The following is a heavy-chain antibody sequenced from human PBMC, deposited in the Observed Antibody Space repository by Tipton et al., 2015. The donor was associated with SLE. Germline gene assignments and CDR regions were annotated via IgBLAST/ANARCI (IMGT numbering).Heavy chain of an antibody. CDR3: ARWGMTAIWAFDL. Sequence: TLSLTCTVSGGSMSSHCWNWIRQPPGKGLEWIGYVCYSGKTNYNPSLKSRATMSVDSSNSQFSLKVTSMSAADTAVYYCARWGMTAIWAFDLWGLGTMVTVS. J-gene: IGHJ3*01. D-gene: IGHD2-21*02. CDR2: VCYSGKT. V-gene: IGHV4-59*11. CDR1: GGSMSSHC.